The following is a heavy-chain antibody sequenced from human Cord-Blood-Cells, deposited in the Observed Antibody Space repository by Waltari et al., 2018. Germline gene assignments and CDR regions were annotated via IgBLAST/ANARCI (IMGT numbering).Heavy chain of an antibody. D-gene: IGHD2-21*02. CDR3: AREHIVVVTAIDY. Sequence: EVQLVESGGGVVQPGGSLSLSCAASGFPFSSYWMHWVRQAPGKGLVWVSRINSDGSSTSYADSVKGRFTISRDNAKNTLYLQMNSLRAEDTAVYYCAREHIVVVTAIDYWGQGTLVTVSS. CDR2: INSDGSST. V-gene: IGHV3-74*01. CDR1: GFPFSSYW. J-gene: IGHJ4*02.